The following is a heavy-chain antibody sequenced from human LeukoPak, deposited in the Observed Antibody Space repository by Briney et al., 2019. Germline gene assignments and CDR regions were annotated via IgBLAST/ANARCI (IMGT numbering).Heavy chain of an antibody. V-gene: IGHV1-8*01. Sequence: ASVKVSCKAPGYTFTSYDINWVRQATGQGLEWMGWMNPNSGNTGYAQKFQGRVTMTRNTSISTAYMELSSLRSEDTAVYYCARGLSYTNYYYYYGMDVWGQGTTVTVSS. CDR2: MNPNSGNT. J-gene: IGHJ6*02. D-gene: IGHD3-16*02. CDR3: ARGLSYTNYYYYYGMDV. CDR1: GYTFTSYD.